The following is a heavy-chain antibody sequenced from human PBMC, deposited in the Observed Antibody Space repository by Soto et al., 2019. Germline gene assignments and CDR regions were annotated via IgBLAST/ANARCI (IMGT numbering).Heavy chain of an antibody. D-gene: IGHD4-4*01. Sequence: GASVKVSWKASGYTFTNYYMHWVRQAPGQGLEGMGLINPGGVGTNYAQKFQGRGTMTRGTSTSTVYMDLSSLRSEDTALYYCAKTVAYTNYLLDYWGQGTLVTSPQ. J-gene: IGHJ4*02. V-gene: IGHV1-46*01. CDR1: GYTFTNYY. CDR2: INPGGVGT. CDR3: AKTVAYTNYLLDY.